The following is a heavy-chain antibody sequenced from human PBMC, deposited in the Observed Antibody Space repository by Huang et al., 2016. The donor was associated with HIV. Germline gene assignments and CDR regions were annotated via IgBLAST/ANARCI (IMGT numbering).Heavy chain of an antibody. CDR1: GFTFNKFD. V-gene: IGHV3-30*18. CDR2: ISYEGSRK. Sequence: QVQLVESGGGVVQPGRSLRLSCAAFGFTFNKFDMNWVRQAPGKGLEWGAIISYEGSRKYPAESVKGRFTISREKSKNTVYLQMNSLRVEDTAVYYCAKDGRGSGTYYDYFEYWGQGTLVTVSS. J-gene: IGHJ4*02. CDR3: AKDGRGSGTYYDYFEY. D-gene: IGHD1-26*01.